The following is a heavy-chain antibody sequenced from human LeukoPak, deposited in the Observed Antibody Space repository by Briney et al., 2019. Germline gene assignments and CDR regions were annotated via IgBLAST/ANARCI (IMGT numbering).Heavy chain of an antibody. Sequence: ASVKVSYKASGYTFTGYYMHWVRQAPGQGLEWMGWSKPNSGGTNYAQKFQGRVTMTRDTSISTAYMELSRLRSDDTAVYYCARRDRYCSSTSCYSVVDPWGQGTLVTVSS. CDR2: SKPNSGGT. V-gene: IGHV1-2*02. CDR3: ARRDRYCSSTSCYSVVDP. D-gene: IGHD2-2*01. CDR1: GYTFTGYY. J-gene: IGHJ5*02.